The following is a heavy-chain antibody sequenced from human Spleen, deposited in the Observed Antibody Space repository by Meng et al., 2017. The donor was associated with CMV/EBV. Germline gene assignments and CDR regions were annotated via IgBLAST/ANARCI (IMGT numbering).Heavy chain of an antibody. CDR1: GGSVSSGSYY. CDR2: IYYSGST. V-gene: IGHV4-39*07. J-gene: IGHJ6*02. Sequence: SETLSFTCTVSGGSVSSGSYYWTWIRQPPGKGLEWIGSIYYSGSTYYNPSLKSRVTISVDTSKNQFSLKLSSVTAADTAVYYCARIAGVGYCSSTSCYRPGYYYYYGMDVWGQGTTVTVSS. CDR3: ARIAGVGYCSSTSCYRPGYYYYYGMDV. D-gene: IGHD2-2*01.